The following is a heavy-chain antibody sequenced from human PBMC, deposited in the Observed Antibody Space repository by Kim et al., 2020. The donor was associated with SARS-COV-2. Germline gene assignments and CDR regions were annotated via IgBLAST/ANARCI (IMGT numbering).Heavy chain of an antibody. CDR3: SREAPGITGTENCFDY. V-gene: IGHV1-2*06. CDR2: INPKSGGT. CDR1: GYTFTGYY. J-gene: IGHJ4*02. Sequence: ASVKVSCKASGYTFTGYYIHWVRQAPGQGLEWMGRINPKSGGTNYAQKFQGRVTRTRDTSISTAYMELSRLRSDDTAVYYCSREAPGITGTENCFDYWGQGTLVTVS. D-gene: IGHD1-20*01.